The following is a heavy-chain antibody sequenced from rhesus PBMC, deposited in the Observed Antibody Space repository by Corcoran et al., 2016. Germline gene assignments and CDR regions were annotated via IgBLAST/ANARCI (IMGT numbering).Heavy chain of an antibody. Sequence: QVQLQESGPAVVKPSETLSLTCAVSGGSISRSNCWCWIRPSPGKGREWIGGIDGSGGSTEYNPSLKRRVTISIDTSKNQFSLKLSSVTAADTAVYYCARYRNLEPWGQGVLVTVSS. CDR2: IDGSGGST. CDR1: GGSISRSNC. J-gene: IGHJ4*01. D-gene: IGHD1-1*01. V-gene: IGHV4-93*02. CDR3: ARYRNLEP.